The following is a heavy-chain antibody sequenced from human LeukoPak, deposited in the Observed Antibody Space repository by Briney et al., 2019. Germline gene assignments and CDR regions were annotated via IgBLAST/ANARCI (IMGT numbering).Heavy chain of an antibody. D-gene: IGHD6-19*01. J-gene: IGHJ4*02. V-gene: IGHV4-61*02. CDR1: GGSISSGSYY. CDR2: IYTSGST. CDR3: ARAVAGPTLDS. Sequence: SETLSLTCTVAGGSISSGSYYWSWIRQPVWKGLEWIGRIYTSGSTNYNPSLKSPVTISVDTSTNQFSLKLSSVPAADTAVYYCARAVAGPTLDSWGQGTLVTVSS.